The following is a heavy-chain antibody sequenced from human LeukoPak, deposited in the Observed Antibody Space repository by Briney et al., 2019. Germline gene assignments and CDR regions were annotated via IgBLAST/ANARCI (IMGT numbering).Heavy chain of an antibody. Sequence: SETLSPTCTVSGGSISSYYWSWIRQPPGKGLEWIGYIYYSGSTNYNPSLKSRVTISVDTSKNQFSLKLSSVTAADTAVYYCARANGSGSYYPIYYYYYYMDVWGKGTTVTVSS. CDR1: GGSISSYY. CDR2: IYYSGST. J-gene: IGHJ6*03. D-gene: IGHD3-10*01. V-gene: IGHV4-59*01. CDR3: ARANGSGSYYPIYYYYYYMDV.